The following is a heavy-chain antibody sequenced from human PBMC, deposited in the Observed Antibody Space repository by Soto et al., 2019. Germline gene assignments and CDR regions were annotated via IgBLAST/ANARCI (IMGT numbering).Heavy chain of an antibody. D-gene: IGHD1-26*01. CDR1: GFTFSNYG. CDR3: AKDLVVGGIVGATEVGYYYYGMDV. J-gene: IGHJ6*02. Sequence: GGSLRLSCAASGFTFSNYGMHWVRQAPGKGLEWVAIIWHDGNNKYYADSVKGRFTISRDNSKNTLYLQMNSLRAEDTAVYYCAKDLVVGGIVGATEVGYYYYGMDVWGQGTTVTVSS. V-gene: IGHV3-30*02. CDR2: IWHDGNNK.